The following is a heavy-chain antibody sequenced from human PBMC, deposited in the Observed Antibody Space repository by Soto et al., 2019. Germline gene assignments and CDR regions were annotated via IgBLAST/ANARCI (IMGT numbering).Heavy chain of an antibody. CDR1: GGTFSSYA. Sequence: SVKVSCKASGGTFSSYAISWVRQAPGQGLEWMGGIIPIFGTANYAQKFQGRVTITADESTSTAYMELSSLRSEDTAVYYCARDRLGYCSSTSCYAILYYFDYWGQGTLVTVSS. D-gene: IGHD2-2*03. J-gene: IGHJ4*02. V-gene: IGHV1-69*13. CDR2: IIPIFGTA. CDR3: ARDRLGYCSSTSCYAILYYFDY.